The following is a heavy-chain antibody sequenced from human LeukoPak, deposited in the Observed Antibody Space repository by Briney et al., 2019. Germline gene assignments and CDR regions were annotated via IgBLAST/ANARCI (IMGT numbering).Heavy chain of an antibody. Sequence: SETLSLTCTVSGDSMSSSTYYWGWIRQPPGKGLEWVGNIFHSGSTYYNPSLKSRVTISVDMSKNQFSLNLSSVTAADTAVYYCARGRYSSGWYPFDYWGQGTPVTVSS. CDR3: ARGRYSSGWYPFDY. D-gene: IGHD6-19*01. J-gene: IGHJ4*02. CDR1: GDSMSSSTYY. V-gene: IGHV4-39*07. CDR2: IFHSGST.